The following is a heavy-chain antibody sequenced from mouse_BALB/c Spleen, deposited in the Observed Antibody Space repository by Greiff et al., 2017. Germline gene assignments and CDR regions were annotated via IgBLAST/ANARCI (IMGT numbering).Heavy chain of an antibody. D-gene: IGHD2-3*01. CDR1: GFSLTSYG. J-gene: IGHJ3*01. Sequence: QVQLQQSGPGLVQPSQSLSITCTVSGFSLTSYGVHWVRQSPGKGLEWLGVIWSGGSTDYNAAFISRLSISKDNSTSQVFFKMNSLQADDTAIYYCARNKDDGYSAWFAYWGQGTLVTVSA. CDR3: ARNKDDGYSAWFAY. CDR2: IWSGGST. V-gene: IGHV2-4-1*01.